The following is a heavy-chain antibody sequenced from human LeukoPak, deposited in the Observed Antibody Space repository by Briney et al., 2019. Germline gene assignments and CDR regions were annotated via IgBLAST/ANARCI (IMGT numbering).Heavy chain of an antibody. Sequence: SQTLSLTCTVSGGSISSGGYYWSWIRQHPGKGLEWIGYIYYSGSTYYNSSLKSRVTISVDTSKNQFSLKLSSVSAADTAVYYCASAYYYDSSGYYHFDYWGQGTLVTVSS. J-gene: IGHJ4*02. D-gene: IGHD3-22*01. CDR3: ASAYYYDSSGYYHFDY. CDR1: GGSISSGGYY. CDR2: IYYSGST. V-gene: IGHV4-31*03.